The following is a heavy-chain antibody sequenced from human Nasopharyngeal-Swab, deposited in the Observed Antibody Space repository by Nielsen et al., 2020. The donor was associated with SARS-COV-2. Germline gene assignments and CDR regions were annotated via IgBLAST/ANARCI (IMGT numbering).Heavy chain of an antibody. CDR3: AKDMQWGTAMADAFDI. CDR2: ISWDGGST. J-gene: IGHJ3*02. CDR1: GFTFSSYA. V-gene: IGHV3-43*01. Sequence: GESLKISCAASGFTFSSYAMSWVRQAPGKGPEWVSLISWDGGSTYYADSVKGRFTISRDNSKNSLYLQMNSLRTEDTALYYCAKDMQWGTAMADAFDIWGQGTMVTVSS. D-gene: IGHD5-18*01.